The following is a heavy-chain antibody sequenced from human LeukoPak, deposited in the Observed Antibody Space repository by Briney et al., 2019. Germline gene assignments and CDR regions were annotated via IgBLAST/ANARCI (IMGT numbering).Heavy chain of an antibody. Sequence: QSGGSLRLSCAASGFTFSSYAMSWVRQAPGKGLEWVSAISGSGGSTYYAASVKGRFTISRDNSKNTLYLQMNSLRAEDTAVYYCANILLWSYGMDVWGQGTTVTVSS. CDR1: GFTFSSYA. CDR3: ANILLWSYGMDV. V-gene: IGHV3-23*01. CDR2: ISGSGGST. D-gene: IGHD3-10*01. J-gene: IGHJ6*02.